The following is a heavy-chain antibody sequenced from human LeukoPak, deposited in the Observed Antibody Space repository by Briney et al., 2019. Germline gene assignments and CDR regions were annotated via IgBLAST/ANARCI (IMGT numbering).Heavy chain of an antibody. CDR3: ARAASPLPNWEPLDY. CDR1: GGTFSSYA. V-gene: IGHV1-69*13. CDR2: IIPIFGTA. J-gene: IGHJ4*02. Sequence: GASVKVSCKASGGTFSSYAISWVRQAPGQGLEWMGGIIPIFGTANYAQKFQGRVTITADESTSTAYMELSSLRSEDTAVYYCARAASPLPNWEPLDYWGQGTLVTVSS. D-gene: IGHD7-27*01.